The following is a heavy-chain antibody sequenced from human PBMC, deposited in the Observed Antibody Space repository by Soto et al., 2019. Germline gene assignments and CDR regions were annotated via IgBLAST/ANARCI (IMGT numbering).Heavy chain of an antibody. V-gene: IGHV3-7*01. D-gene: IGHD4-17*01. CDR2: IKQDGSEK. CDR3: ATGFYGGVYFDY. CDR1: GXTFSSYW. Sequence: GSLRLSSAASGXTFSSYWMSWVRQAPGKGLEWVANIKQDGSEKYYVDSVKGRFTISRDNDKNSLYLQMNSLRAEDTAVYYCATGFYGGVYFDYWGQGTLATVSS. J-gene: IGHJ4*02.